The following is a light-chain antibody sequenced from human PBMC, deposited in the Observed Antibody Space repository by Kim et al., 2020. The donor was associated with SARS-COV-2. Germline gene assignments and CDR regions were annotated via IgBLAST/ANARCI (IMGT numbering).Light chain of an antibody. J-gene: IGLJ3*02. Sequence: QSALTQPASMSGSPGQSITISCTGTSSDVGSYNLVSWYQQYPGKAPKLMIYDVSKRPSGVSDRFSGSKSGDTASLTISGLQAEDEAEYYCCSYAGSSTYWVFGGGTQLTVL. CDR3: CSYAGSSTYWV. V-gene: IGLV2-23*02. CDR1: SSDVGSYNL. CDR2: DVS.